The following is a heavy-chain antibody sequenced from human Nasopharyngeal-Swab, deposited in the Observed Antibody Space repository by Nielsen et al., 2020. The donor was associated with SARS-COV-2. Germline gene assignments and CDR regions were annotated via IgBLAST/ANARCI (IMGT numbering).Heavy chain of an antibody. CDR1: GDSLSTFW. Sequence: GESLKTSCKAPGDSLSTFWIGWVRQMPGKGLEWVGLNQLVESDTRYSPSFKGQVTISVHKSISTAYLEWSSLKASDTAIYYCARRGLGDSSIAYWGQGTLVTVSS. J-gene: IGHJ4*02. CDR2: NQLVESDT. CDR3: ARRGLGDSSIAY. V-gene: IGHV5-51*01. D-gene: IGHD6-6*01.